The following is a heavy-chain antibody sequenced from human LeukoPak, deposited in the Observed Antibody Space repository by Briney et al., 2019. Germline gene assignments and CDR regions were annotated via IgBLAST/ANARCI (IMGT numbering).Heavy chain of an antibody. CDR1: GFTYSSYW. CDR3: ARGKGLSEN. D-gene: IGHD2/OR15-2a*01. Sequence: GGSLRLSCAASGFTYSSYWMNWVRQGPGKGLEWVANIKQDGSEKYYVDSVKGRFTISRDNAKNSLYLQMNSLRVEDTAVYYCARGKGLSENWGQGTLVTVSS. CDR2: IKQDGSEK. J-gene: IGHJ4*02. V-gene: IGHV3-7*01.